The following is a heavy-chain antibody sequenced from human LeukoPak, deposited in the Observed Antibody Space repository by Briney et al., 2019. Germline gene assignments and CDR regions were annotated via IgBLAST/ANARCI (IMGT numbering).Heavy chain of an antibody. CDR2: INHSGST. J-gene: IGHJ5*02. CDR3: ARHVRGYCSSTSCFHRLDP. V-gene: IGHV4-34*01. Sequence: SETLSLTCAVYGGSFSGYYWSWIRQPPGKGLEWIGEINHSGSTNYNPSLKSRVTISVDTSKNQFSLKLSSVTAADTAVYYCARHVRGYCSSTSCFHRLDPWGQGTLVTVSS. D-gene: IGHD2-2*01. CDR1: GGSFSGYY.